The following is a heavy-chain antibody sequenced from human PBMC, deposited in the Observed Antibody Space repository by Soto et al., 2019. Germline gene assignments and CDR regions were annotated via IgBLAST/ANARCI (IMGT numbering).Heavy chain of an antibody. V-gene: IGHV3-13*04. Sequence: EVQLVESGGGLVQPGGSLRLSCAASGFTFGNYDMHWVRQATGKGLEGVPGIGTAGDTYYLGSVKGRFTMSRENAKNSVYLQMNSLSVGDTAVYYCTRGAQGFDYWGQGTLVTVSS. J-gene: IGHJ4*02. CDR1: GFTFGNYD. CDR3: TRGAQGFDY. CDR2: IGTAGDT.